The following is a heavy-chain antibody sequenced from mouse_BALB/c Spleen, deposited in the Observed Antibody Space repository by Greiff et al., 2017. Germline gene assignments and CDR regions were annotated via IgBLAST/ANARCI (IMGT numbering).Heavy chain of an antibody. CDR1: GYTFTSYW. V-gene: IGHV1S41*01. Sequence: DLVKPGASVKLSCKASGYTFTSYWINWIKQRPGQGLEWIGRIAPGSGSTYYNEMFKGKATLTVDTSSSTAYIQLSSLSSEDSAVYFCAREAHYYGSSPGWFAYWGQGTLVTVSA. CDR3: AREAHYYGSSPGWFAY. D-gene: IGHD1-1*01. J-gene: IGHJ3*01. CDR2: IAPGSGST.